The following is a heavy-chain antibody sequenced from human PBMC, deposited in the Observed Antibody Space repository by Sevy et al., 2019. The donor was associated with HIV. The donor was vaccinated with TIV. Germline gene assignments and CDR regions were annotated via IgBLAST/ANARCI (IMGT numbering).Heavy chain of an antibody. CDR2: IYSGGST. D-gene: IGHD7-27*01. J-gene: IGHJ6*02. CDR1: GFTVSSNY. Sequence: GGSLRLSCAASGFTVSSNYMSWVRQAPGKGLEWDSVIYSGGSTNYAGSVKGGFTISRENSKNKLYLQMKSLSAEDTAVYDWVTRGSARPTYYYGMDVWGQGTTVTVSS. V-gene: IGHV3-53*01. CDR3: VTRGSARPTYYYGMDV.